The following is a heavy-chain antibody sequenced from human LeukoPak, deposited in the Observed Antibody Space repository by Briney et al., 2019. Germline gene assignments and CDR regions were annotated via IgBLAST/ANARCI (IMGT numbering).Heavy chain of an antibody. Sequence: SETLSLTCAVSGGSISSGGYSWSWIRQPPGKGLEWIGYIYHSGSTYYNPSLKSRVTISVDRSKNQFSLKLSSVTAADTAVYYCAREGYGSGSLHFDYWGQGTLVTVSS. CDR1: GGSISSGGYS. J-gene: IGHJ4*02. CDR2: IYHSGST. V-gene: IGHV4-30-2*01. CDR3: AREGYGSGSLHFDY. D-gene: IGHD3-10*01.